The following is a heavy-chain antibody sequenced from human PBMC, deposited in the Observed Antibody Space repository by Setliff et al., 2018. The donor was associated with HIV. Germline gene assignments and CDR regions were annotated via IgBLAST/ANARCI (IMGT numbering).Heavy chain of an antibody. CDR1: GGSISSYY. CDR2: FYTSGST. V-gene: IGHV4-4*07. Sequence: KPSETLSLTCTVSGGSISSYYWSWIRQPAGKGLEWIGRFYTSGSTNYNPSLKSRVTMSVDTSKNQFSLKVRYVTAADTAIYYCAREIWGQVAHVPYGMDVWGQGTTVTVSS. J-gene: IGHJ6*02. CDR3: AREIWGQVAHVPYGMDV. D-gene: IGHD5-12*01.